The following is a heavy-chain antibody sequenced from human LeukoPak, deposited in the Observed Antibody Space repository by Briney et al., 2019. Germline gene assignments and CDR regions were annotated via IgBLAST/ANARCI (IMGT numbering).Heavy chain of an antibody. CDR1: GFTFSSYA. CDR3: ARDPDLYGQGSNGMDV. Sequence: GGSLRLSCAASGFTFSSYAVHWVRQAPGQGLEWVAFISYDGSNKYYADSVKGRFTISRDNSKNTLYLQMNSLRAEDTAVYYCARDPDLYGQGSNGMDVWGQGTTVTVSS. V-gene: IGHV3-30-3*01. D-gene: IGHD3-16*01. J-gene: IGHJ6*02. CDR2: ISYDGSNK.